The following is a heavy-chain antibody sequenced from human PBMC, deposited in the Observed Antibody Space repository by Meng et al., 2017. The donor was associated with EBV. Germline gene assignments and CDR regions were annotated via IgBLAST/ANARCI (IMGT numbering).Heavy chain of an antibody. CDR1: GYTFTSYD. CDR2: MNPNSGNT. CDR3: ARGPYYYDSSGYYYGEFDP. V-gene: IGHV1-8*01. Sequence: QLVRSGAEVKRPRVSVKVSCMASGYTFTSYDINWVLQATGQGLEWMGWMNPNSGNTGYAQKFQGRVTMTTNTSISTAYMELSSLRSEDTAVYYCARGPYYYDSSGYYYGEFDPWGQGTLVTVSS. D-gene: IGHD3-22*01. J-gene: IGHJ5*02.